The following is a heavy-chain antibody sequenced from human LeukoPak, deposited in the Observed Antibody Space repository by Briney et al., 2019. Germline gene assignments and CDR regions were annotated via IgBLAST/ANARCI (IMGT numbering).Heavy chain of an antibody. V-gene: IGHV1-2*02. CDR1: GYTFTSYY. CDR3: ARGQYYYDSSGYLNAFDI. J-gene: IGHJ3*02. CDR2: INPNSGDT. Sequence: ASVKVSCKASGYTFTSYYMHWVRQAPGQGLAWMGWINPNSGDTNYAQKFQGRVTMTRDTSISTAYMELSRLRSDDTAVYYCARGQYYYDSSGYLNAFDIWGQGTMVTVSS. D-gene: IGHD3-22*01.